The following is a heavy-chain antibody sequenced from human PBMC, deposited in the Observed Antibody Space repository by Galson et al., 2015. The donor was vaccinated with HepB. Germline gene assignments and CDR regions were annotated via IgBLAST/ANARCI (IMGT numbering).Heavy chain of an antibody. CDR1: GFTFSSYS. J-gene: IGHJ4*02. CDR3: ARGRRCTTSTCFGGSDY. V-gene: IGHV3-21*04. Sequence: SLRLSCAASGFTFSSYSMNWVRQGPGKGLEWVSSISTSGSYIYYADSVQGRFTISRDNAKNSLYLQMNSLRAEDTAIYYCARGRRCTTSTCFGGSDYWGQGTLVTVSS. CDR2: ISTSGSYI. D-gene: IGHD2-2*01.